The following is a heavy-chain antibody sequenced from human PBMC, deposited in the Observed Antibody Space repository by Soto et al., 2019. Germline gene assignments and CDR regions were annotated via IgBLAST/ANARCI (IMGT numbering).Heavy chain of an antibody. Sequence: EVQLVESGGGLVQPGRYLRLSCAASGFTFDNYAMHWVRQAPGKGLEWVSGISWNSNTIAYADSVKGRFTISRDNAKNSLYLQMNSMRAEDTAFYYCAKDTGPNWGQGTLVTVSS. V-gene: IGHV3-9*01. CDR2: ISWNSNTI. CDR3: AKDTGPN. J-gene: IGHJ4*02. CDR1: GFTFDNYA.